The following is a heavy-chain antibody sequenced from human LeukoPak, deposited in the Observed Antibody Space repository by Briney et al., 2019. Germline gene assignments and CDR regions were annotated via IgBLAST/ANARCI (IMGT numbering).Heavy chain of an antibody. V-gene: IGHV3-30*18. CDR1: GFTFSSYG. Sequence: GRSLRLSCAASGFTFSSYGMHWVRQAPGKGLEWVAVISYDGSNKYYADSVKGRFTISRDNSKNTLYLQMNSLRAEDTAVCYCAKDQGDGGNSLSVYYYYGMDVWGQGTTVTVSS. CDR2: ISYDGSNK. CDR3: AKDQGDGGNSLSVYYYYGMDV. J-gene: IGHJ6*02. D-gene: IGHD4-23*01.